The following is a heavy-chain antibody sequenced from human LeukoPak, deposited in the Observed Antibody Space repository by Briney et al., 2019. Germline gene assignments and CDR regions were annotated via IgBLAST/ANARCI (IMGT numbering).Heavy chain of an antibody. J-gene: IGHJ3*02. D-gene: IGHD2-2*01. V-gene: IGHV4-30-2*01. CDR1: GGSISSGGYS. CDR3: AKVGVVPAALDAFDI. CDR2: IYHSGST. Sequence: PSQTLSLTCAVSGGSISSGGYSWSWIRQPPGKGLEWIGYIYHSGSTYYNPSLKSRVTISVDRSKNQFSLKLSSVTAADTAVYYCAKVGVVPAALDAFDIWGQGTMVTVSS.